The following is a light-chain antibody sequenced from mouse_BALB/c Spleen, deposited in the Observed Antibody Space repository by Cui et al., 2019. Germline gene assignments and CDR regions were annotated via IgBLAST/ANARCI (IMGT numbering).Light chain of an antibody. V-gene: IGKV6-14*01. CDR3: LQHWNYPLT. CDR1: QNVRTA. Sequence: DIVMTQSQKFMSTSVGDRVSITCKASQNVRTAVAWYQQKPGQSPKALIYLASNRHAGVPDRFKGSGSGTDFTLTISNVQSEDLADYFCLQHWNYPLTFGGGTKLEIK. J-gene: IGKJ1*01. CDR2: LAS.